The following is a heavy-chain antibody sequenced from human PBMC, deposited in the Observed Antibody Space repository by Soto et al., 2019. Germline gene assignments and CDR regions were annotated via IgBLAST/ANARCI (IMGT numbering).Heavy chain of an antibody. CDR2: IIPIFGTA. Sequence: QVQLVQSGAEVKKPGSSVKVSCKASGGTFSSYAISWVRQAPGQGLEWMGGIIPIFGTANYAQKFQGRVTITADESTSTAYMELSSLRSEDTAVYYCARTPRRYDSSGYYLGHFDYWGQGTLVTVSS. J-gene: IGHJ4*02. CDR1: GGTFSSYA. V-gene: IGHV1-69*01. D-gene: IGHD3-22*01. CDR3: ARTPRRYDSSGYYLGHFDY.